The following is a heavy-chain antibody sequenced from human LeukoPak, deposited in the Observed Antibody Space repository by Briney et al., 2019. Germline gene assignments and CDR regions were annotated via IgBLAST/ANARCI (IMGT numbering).Heavy chain of an antibody. CDR2: IQSKTYGGAT. D-gene: IGHD2-2*01. Sequence: PGRSLRLSCTTSGFTFGDYAMSWVRQAPGKGLEWVGFIQSKTYGGATEYAASVKGRFSISRDDSKSIANLQMNNLKTEDTAVYYCTRAPHPRCISNGCYFDYWGQGILVTVSS. J-gene: IGHJ4*02. CDR3: TRAPHPRCISNGCYFDY. V-gene: IGHV3-49*04. CDR1: GFTFGDYA.